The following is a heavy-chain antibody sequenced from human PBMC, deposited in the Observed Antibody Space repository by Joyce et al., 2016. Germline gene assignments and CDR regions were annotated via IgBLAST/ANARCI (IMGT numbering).Heavy chain of an antibody. J-gene: IGHJ4*02. Sequence: VQLQESGPGLVKPSQTLSLTCSVSGVSVSSPGYYWSWIRQPPGMALEWFGYISYSGSSYYRPSLTNRLTISLDTSKNLFSLKLYSVTAADTAVYYCARGRGYYDSGGYFDSWGQGTLVTVSS. D-gene: IGHD3-22*01. CDR1: GVSVSSPGYY. CDR2: ISYSGSS. V-gene: IGHV4-30-4*01. CDR3: ARGRGYYDSGGYFDS.